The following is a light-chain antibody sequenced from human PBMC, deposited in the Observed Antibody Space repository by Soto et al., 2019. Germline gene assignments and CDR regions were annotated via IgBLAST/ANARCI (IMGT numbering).Light chain of an antibody. V-gene: IGLV2-14*01. CDR1: SSDVGGYNY. CDR2: EVS. Sequence: QSVLTQPASVSGSPGQSITISCTGTSSDVGGYNYVSWYQQHPGKAPKLMIYEVSNRPSGVSNRFSGSKSGNTASLAISGLQSDDEADYYCAAWDDSLIGHVVFGGGTKVTVL. J-gene: IGLJ2*01. CDR3: AAWDDSLIGHVV.